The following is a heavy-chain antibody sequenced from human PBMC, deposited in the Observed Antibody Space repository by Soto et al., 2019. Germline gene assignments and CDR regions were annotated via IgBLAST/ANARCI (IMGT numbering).Heavy chain of an antibody. D-gene: IGHD2-15*01. CDR2: IRDSGDST. CDR1: GFSFGNYM. J-gene: IGHJ3*02. CDR3: APDVYCSGGSRHYDAFDI. Sequence: EVQLLESGGGLVQPGESLRLSCAVSGFSFGNYMMTWVRQAPGKGLEWVSTIRDSGDSTYYADYVKGRFTISRDNCKNTLYLKMDSLGAEDTAVYYCAPDVYCSGGSRHYDAFDIRGKGAMVTVSS. V-gene: IGHV3-23*01.